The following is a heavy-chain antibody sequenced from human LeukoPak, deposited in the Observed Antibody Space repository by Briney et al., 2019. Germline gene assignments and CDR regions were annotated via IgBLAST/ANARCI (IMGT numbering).Heavy chain of an antibody. CDR3: ARYHCSGGSCSIDY. J-gene: IGHJ4*02. CDR1: GGSFSGYY. D-gene: IGHD2-15*01. V-gene: IGHV4-31*11. CDR2: IYYSGST. Sequence: PSETLSLTCAVHGGSFSGYYWSWIRQHPGKGLEWIGYIYYSGSTYYNPSLKSRVTISVDTSKNQFSLKLSSVTAADTAVYYCARYHCSGGSCSIDYWGQGTLVTVSS.